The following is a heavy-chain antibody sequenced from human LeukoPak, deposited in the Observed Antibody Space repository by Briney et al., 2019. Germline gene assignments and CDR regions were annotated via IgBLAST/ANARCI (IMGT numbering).Heavy chain of an antibody. CDR1: GFIFSSYA. D-gene: IGHD5-12*01. CDR2: ISGSGGSK. CDR3: AKDGGPYSRYDSFFDI. V-gene: IGHV3-23*01. Sequence: PGGSLRLSCAASGFIFSSYAMSWVRQAPGKGLEWVSGISGSGGSKYYSDSVKGRFTISRDNSKNTLFLQMDSLRDEDTAVYYCAKDGGPYSRYDSFFDIWGQGALVTVSS. J-gene: IGHJ4*02.